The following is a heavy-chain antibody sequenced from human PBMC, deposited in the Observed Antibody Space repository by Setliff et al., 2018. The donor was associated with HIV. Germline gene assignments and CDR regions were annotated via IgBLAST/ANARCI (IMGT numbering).Heavy chain of an antibody. V-gene: IGHV4-4*07. CDR3: ARAPLSGGSFGWFDP. CDR2: IYTSGST. J-gene: IGHJ5*02. Sequence: SETLSLTCSVSGGSISSHYWTWIRQPAGKGLEWIGRIYTSGSTDYNPSLESRVTISVDTSKNQFSLKLSSVTAADTAVYYCARAPLSGGSFGWFDPWGQGTLVTVSS. D-gene: IGHD2-15*01. CDR1: GGSISSHY.